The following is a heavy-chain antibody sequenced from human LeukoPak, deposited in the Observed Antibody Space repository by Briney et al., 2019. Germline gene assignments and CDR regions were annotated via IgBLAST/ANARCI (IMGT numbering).Heavy chain of an antibody. D-gene: IGHD5-12*01. CDR1: GFTFGDCA. CDR2: IRSKAYGGTT. V-gene: IGHV3-49*04. Sequence: GRSLRLSCTASGFTFGDCAMTWVRQAPGKGLEWVGFIRSKAYGGTTEFAASVKGRFIISRDDSKSIAYLQMNSLKTEDTAVYYCTAYDPSDYYGMDVWGQGTTVTVS. CDR3: TAYDPSDYYGMDV. J-gene: IGHJ6*02.